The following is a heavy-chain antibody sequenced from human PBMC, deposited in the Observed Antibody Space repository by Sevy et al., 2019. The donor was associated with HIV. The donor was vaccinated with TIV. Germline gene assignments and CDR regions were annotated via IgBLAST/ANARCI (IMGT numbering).Heavy chain of an antibody. CDR2: IYYSGSR. D-gene: IGHD3-10*01. CDR1: GGSIRSSHW. CDR3: AREDYFYGSGTYGYGMDV. Sequence: SETLSLTCAVSGGSIRSSHWWSWVRQSPGKGLEWIGEIYYSGSRNYNPSLKSRLTISVDTSNNLFSLRLSSVTAADTAVYYCAREDYFYGSGTYGYGMDVWGQGTTVTVSS. V-gene: IGHV4-4*02. J-gene: IGHJ6*02.